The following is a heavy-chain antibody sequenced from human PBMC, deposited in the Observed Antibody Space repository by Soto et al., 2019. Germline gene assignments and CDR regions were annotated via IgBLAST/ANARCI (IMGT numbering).Heavy chain of an antibody. CDR2: IYYIGST. Sequence: PSETLSLTCTVSGGSISRGGYYWNLIRQHPGKGLEWIGYIYYIGSTYYNPSLKSRVTISLDTSKNQFSLKLSSVTAADTAVYYCASGQQLVRNYWGQGTLVTVSS. CDR1: GGSISRGGYY. V-gene: IGHV4-31*03. J-gene: IGHJ4*02. D-gene: IGHD6-13*01. CDR3: ASGQQLVRNY.